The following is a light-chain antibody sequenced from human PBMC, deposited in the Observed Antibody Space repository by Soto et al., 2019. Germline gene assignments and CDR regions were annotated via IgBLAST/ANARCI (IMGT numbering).Light chain of an antibody. CDR3: MQALQTPLT. Sequence: DIVMTQSPLSLPVTPGEPASISCRSSQSLLHSNGYNYLDWYLQKPGQSPQLLIYLGSNRASGVPDELSGSGSGTDFTLEISRVEAEDVGVYYCMQALQTPLTFGGGTKVEIK. V-gene: IGKV2-28*01. CDR2: LGS. CDR1: QSLLHSNGYNY. J-gene: IGKJ4*01.